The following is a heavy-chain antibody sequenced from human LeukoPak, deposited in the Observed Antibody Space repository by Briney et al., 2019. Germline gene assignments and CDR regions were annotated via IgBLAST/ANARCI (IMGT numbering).Heavy chain of an antibody. CDR3: ARDAYDSSGYSPFDY. CDR2: IKEDGSEK. V-gene: IGHV3-7*01. CDR1: GFTLTNYW. D-gene: IGHD3-22*01. Sequence: GGSLRLSCAASGFTLTNYWLSWVRQAPGKGLEWVANIKEDGSEKHYVDSVKGRFTISRDNAKNSLFLQMNSLRAEDTAVYYCARDAYDSSGYSPFDYWGQGTLVTVSS. J-gene: IGHJ4*02.